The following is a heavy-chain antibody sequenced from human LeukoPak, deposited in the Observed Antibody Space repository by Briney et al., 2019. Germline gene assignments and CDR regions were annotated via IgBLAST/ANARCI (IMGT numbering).Heavy chain of an antibody. V-gene: IGHV4-4*07. J-gene: IGHJ4*02. CDR1: GRPISSYY. Sequence: SETLSLTCTVSGRPISSYYWRWLRQPAGKGLEWIGRIYTSGSTNYNPSLKSRVTMSVDTSKNQFSLKLSSVTAADTAVYYCARGRVYCSSTSCSIDYWGQGTLVTVSS. CDR3: ARGRVYCSSTSCSIDY. CDR2: IYTSGST. D-gene: IGHD2-2*01.